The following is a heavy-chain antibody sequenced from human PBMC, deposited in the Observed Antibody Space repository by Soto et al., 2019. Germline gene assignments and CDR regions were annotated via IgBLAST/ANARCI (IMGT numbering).Heavy chain of an antibody. CDR2: IYWDDDK. CDR3: EHNIAAAGNDY. V-gene: IGHV2-5*02. J-gene: IGHJ4*02. Sequence: SGPTLVNATQTLTLTCTFSGFSLSNSGVGVGWIRQPPGKALEWLALIYWDDDKRYSPSLKSRLTITKDTSKNQVVLTMTNMEPVDTATYLCEHNIAAAGNDYCGQVTLVTVSS. CDR1: GFSLSNSGVG. D-gene: IGHD6-13*01.